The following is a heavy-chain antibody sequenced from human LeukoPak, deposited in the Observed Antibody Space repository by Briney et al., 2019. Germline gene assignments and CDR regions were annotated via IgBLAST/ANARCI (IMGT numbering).Heavy chain of an antibody. CDR3: ARYVVGATTVGAFDI. CDR1: GYTFTSYD. CDR2: MNPDSGNT. Sequence: ASVKVSCKASGYTFTSYDINWVRQATGQGLEWMGWMNPDSGNTGYAQKFQGRVTMTRDTSINTAYMELSSLRSEDTTVYYCARYVVGATTVGAFDIWGQGTMVTVSS. D-gene: IGHD1-26*01. J-gene: IGHJ3*02. V-gene: IGHV1-8*01.